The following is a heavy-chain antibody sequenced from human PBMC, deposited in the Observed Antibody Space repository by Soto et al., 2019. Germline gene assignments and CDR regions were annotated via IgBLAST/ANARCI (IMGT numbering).Heavy chain of an antibody. V-gene: IGHV1-3*01. Sequence: QVQLVQSGAEVKKPGASVKVSCKASGYTFTSYAMHWVRQAPGQRLEWMGWINAGNGNTKYSQKFQGRVTITRDTPASTAYMELSSLRSEDTAVFYCARGGRLYSSFELWGRGTLVTVSS. CDR1: GYTFTSYA. CDR2: INAGNGNT. D-gene: IGHD1-26*01. CDR3: ARGGRLYSSFEL. J-gene: IGHJ2*01.